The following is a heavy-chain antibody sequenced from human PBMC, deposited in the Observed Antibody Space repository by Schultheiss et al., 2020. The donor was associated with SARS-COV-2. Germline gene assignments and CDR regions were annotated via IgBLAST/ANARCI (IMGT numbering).Heavy chain of an antibody. V-gene: IGHV3-21*01. CDR3: ARVFSPVTIFGVVESYYYFFHMDV. J-gene: IGHJ6*03. CDR1: GFTVSSNY. D-gene: IGHD3-3*01. Sequence: GESLKISCAASGFTVSSNYMSWVRQAPGKGLEWVSSISSSSSYIYYADSVKGRFTISRDNAKNSLFLQMNNLRAEDTAVYYCARVFSPVTIFGVVESYYYFFHMDVWGKGTTVTVSS. CDR2: ISSSSSYI.